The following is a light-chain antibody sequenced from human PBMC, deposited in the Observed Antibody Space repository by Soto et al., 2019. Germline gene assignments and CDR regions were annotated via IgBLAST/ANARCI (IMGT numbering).Light chain of an antibody. J-gene: IGKJ1*01. CDR2: DAS. V-gene: IGKV3-15*01. CDR3: LQYHNLWA. CDR1: QSVSSY. Sequence: IVLTQSPATLSLSPGERATLSCRASQSVSSYLAWYQQKPGQAPRLLIYDASNRATGVPARFSGSGSGTEFTLTISSLQSEDFAVYSCLQYHNLWAFGQGTKVDIK.